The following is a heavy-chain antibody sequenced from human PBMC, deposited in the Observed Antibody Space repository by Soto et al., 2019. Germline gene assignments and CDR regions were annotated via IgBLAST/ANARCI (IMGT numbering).Heavy chain of an antibody. Sequence: VQLVESGGGVVQPGRSLRLSCAASGFTFSSYSMSWVRQAPGKGLEWVSGFRSSGDDGTTYYADSVKGRFTISRDNSKNTLFLQMNCLRAEDTAIYYCAKKVNSGSGSQYFDYWGQGTLVTVSS. D-gene: IGHD3-10*01. J-gene: IGHJ4*02. CDR1: GFTFSSYS. CDR3: AKKVNSGSGSQYFDY. CDR2: FRSSGDDGTT. V-gene: IGHV3-23*04.